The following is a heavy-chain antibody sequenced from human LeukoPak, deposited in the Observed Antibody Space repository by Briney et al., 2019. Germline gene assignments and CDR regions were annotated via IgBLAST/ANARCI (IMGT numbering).Heavy chain of an antibody. CDR2: ISSNGGST. J-gene: IGHJ4*02. V-gene: IGHV3-64D*06. D-gene: IGHD2-15*01. CDR1: GXTFISYA. Sequence: GGSLRLSCSASGXTFISYALHWVRQAPGKGLEYVSAISSNGGSTYYADSVKGRFTISRDNSKNTLYLQMSSLRAEDMAVYYCVKEEGYCSGGSCYYPFDYWGQGALVTVSS. CDR3: VKEEGYCSGGSCYYPFDY.